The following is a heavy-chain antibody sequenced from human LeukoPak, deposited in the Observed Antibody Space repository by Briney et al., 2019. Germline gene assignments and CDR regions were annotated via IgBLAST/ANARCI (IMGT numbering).Heavy chain of an antibody. Sequence: GGSLRLSCAASGFTFSSYAMHWVRQAPGKGLEYVSAISSNGGSTYYANSVKGRFTISRDNSKNTLYLQMGSLRAEDMAVYYCARRGSRSYYGYYYYYMDVWGKGTTVTVSS. J-gene: IGHJ6*03. V-gene: IGHV3-64*01. D-gene: IGHD1-26*01. CDR3: ARRGSRSYYGYYYYYMDV. CDR2: ISSNGGST. CDR1: GFTFSSYA.